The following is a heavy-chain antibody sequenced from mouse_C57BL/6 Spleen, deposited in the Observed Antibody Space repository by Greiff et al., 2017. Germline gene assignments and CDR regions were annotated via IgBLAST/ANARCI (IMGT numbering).Heavy chain of an antibody. D-gene: IGHD2-1*01. Sequence: EVKLMESGPELVKPGASVKISCKASGYTFTDYYMNWVKQSHGKSLEWIGDINPNNGGTSYNQKFKGKATLTVDKSSSTAYMELRSLTSEDSAVYYCARSYGNSYWYFDVWGTGTTVTVSS. CDR1: GYTFTDYY. J-gene: IGHJ1*03. V-gene: IGHV1-26*01. CDR3: ARSYGNSYWYFDV. CDR2: INPNNGGT.